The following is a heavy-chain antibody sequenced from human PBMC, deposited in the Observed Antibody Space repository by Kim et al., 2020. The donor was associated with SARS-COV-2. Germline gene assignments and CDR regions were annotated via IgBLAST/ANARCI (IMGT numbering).Heavy chain of an antibody. V-gene: IGHV3-74*01. J-gene: IGHJ4*02. CDR1: GFTFSTYW. CDR2: IKSDGTST. D-gene: IGHD3-3*01. CDR3: FWLSGGY. Sequence: GGSLRLSCAASGFTFSTYWMHWVRQAPGKGLVWVSRIKSDGTSTSYADSVKGRFTISRDNAKSTLFLQMNSLRADDTAVYYCFWLSGGYWGQGTLVTVPS.